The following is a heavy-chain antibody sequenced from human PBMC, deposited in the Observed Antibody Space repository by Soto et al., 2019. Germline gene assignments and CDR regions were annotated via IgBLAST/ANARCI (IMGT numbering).Heavy chain of an antibody. J-gene: IGHJ4*02. CDR3: ARGGSSIAVRPFDS. CDR1: GGSISSGDYY. CDR2: IYDSGST. Sequence: QVQLQESGPGLVKPSQTLSLTCTVSGGSISSGDYYLSWIRQPPGKGLEWIGYIYDSGSTYYNPALKSRVTISVDASKSQFSLTLSSVPAADPAVYYCARGGSSIAVRPFDSWGQGTLVTVSS. D-gene: IGHD6-6*01. V-gene: IGHV4-30-4*01.